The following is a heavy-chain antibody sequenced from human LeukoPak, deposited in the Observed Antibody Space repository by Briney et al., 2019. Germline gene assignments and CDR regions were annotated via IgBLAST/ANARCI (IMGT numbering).Heavy chain of an antibody. J-gene: IGHJ6*02. CDR3: ARSITMVRGVINLYYYGMDV. CDR2: INPNSGGT. Sequence: ASVKVSCKASGYTFTGYYMHWVRQAPGQGLEWMGWINPNSGGTNYAQKFQGWVTMTRDTSISTAYMELSRLRSDDTAVYYCARSITMVRGVINLYYYGMDVWGQGTTVTVSS. V-gene: IGHV1-2*04. CDR1: GYTFTGYY. D-gene: IGHD3-10*01.